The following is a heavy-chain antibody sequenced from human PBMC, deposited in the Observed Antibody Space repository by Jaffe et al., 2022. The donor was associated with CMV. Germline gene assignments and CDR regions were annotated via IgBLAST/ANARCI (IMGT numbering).Heavy chain of an antibody. Sequence: QVQLVQSGAEVKKPGASVKVSCKASGYTFTSYAMHWVRQAPGQRLEWMGWINAGNGNTKYSQKFQGRVTITRDTSASTAYMELSSLRSEDTAVYYCARGMVPATAYYYMDVWGKGTTVTVSS. CDR2: INAGNGNT. CDR1: GYTFTSYA. J-gene: IGHJ6*03. V-gene: IGHV1-3*01. D-gene: IGHD2-2*01. CDR3: ARGMVPATAYYYMDV.